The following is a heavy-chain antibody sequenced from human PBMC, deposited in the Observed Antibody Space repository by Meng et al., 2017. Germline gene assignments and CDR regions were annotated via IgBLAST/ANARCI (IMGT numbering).Heavy chain of an antibody. Sequence: GESLKISCAASGFTFSRYAMHWVRQAPDKGLEGVAVISADGSKKYYAESVKGRFTISRDNSKNTMYLQMNSLRAEDTAVFYCARIFYYDGSVYSGSDLGYFDYWGQGTLVTVSS. CDR2: ISADGSKK. V-gene: IGHV3-30*04. CDR3: ARIFYYDGSVYSGSDLGYFDY. D-gene: IGHD3-22*01. CDR1: GFTFSRYA. J-gene: IGHJ4*02.